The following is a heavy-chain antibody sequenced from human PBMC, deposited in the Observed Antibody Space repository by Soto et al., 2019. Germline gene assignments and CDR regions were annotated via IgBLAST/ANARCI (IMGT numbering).Heavy chain of an antibody. CDR2: IYYSGST. CDR1: GGSISSYY. Sequence: QVQLQESGPGLVKPSETLSLTCTVSGGSISSYYWSWIRQPPGKGLEWIGYIYYSGSTNYNPSLKSRVTISVDTSKNQFSLKLSSVTAADTAVYHCARLSGPAYYYYGMDVWGQGTTVTVSS. J-gene: IGHJ6*02. V-gene: IGHV4-59*01. D-gene: IGHD6-19*01. CDR3: ARLSGPAYYYYGMDV.